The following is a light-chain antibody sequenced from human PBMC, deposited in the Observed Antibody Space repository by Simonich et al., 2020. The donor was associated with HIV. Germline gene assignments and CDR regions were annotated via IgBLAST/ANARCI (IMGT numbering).Light chain of an antibody. CDR2: KAS. V-gene: IGKV1-5*03. CDR1: QNRNIW. Sequence: DIQMTQSPSSLSASLGDRVTITCRASQNRNIWLAWYQQKPGKAPKLLIYKASTLESGVPSRFSGSGFGTEFTLTISSMQSEDFALYYCQQYNNWPSPFTFGPGTKVDIK. J-gene: IGKJ3*01. CDR3: QQYNNWPSPFT.